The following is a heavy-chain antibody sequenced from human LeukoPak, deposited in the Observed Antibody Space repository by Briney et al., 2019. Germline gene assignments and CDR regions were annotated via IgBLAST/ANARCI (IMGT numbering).Heavy chain of an antibody. CDR2: IYHSGRT. CDR3: ASGLTPDAFDI. V-gene: IGHV4-38-2*02. CDR1: GYSISSGYY. Sequence: SETLSLTCNVSGYSISSGYYWGWIRQPPAKGLEWIGSIYHSGRTHYNPSLKSRVTISGDTSKNQFSLKLSSVTAAEMAVYYCASGLTPDAFDIWGQGTMVTVSS. J-gene: IGHJ3*02.